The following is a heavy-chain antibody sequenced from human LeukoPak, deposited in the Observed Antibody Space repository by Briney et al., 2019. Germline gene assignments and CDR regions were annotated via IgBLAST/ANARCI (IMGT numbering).Heavy chain of an antibody. J-gene: IGHJ4*02. D-gene: IGHD1-1*01. CDR1: GFTVSSNY. CDR3: ARLVATTGRLYFDY. V-gene: IGHV3-53*01. Sequence: GGSLRLSCAASGFTVSSNYMGWVRQAPGKGLEYVSVIYSGGNTYYAGSVKGRFTIFRDNSKNTVYLQMNSLRAEHTAVFYCARLVATTGRLYFDYWGQGNLVTVSS. CDR2: IYSGGNT.